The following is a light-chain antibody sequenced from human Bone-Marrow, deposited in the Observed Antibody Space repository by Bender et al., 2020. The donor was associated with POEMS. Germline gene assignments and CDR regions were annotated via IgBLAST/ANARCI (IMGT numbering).Light chain of an antibody. J-gene: IGLJ3*02. CDR2: SND. CDR3: AAWDDSLNGWV. V-gene: IGLV1-36*01. Sequence: QSVLTQPPSLSEAPRQRVTISCSGSSSNIGNNSVNWYQQLPGEAPKLLIYSNDLLTPGVSDRFSASKSGTSASLAISELQSEDEAFYYCAAWDDSLNGWVFGGGTKLTVL. CDR1: SSNIGNNS.